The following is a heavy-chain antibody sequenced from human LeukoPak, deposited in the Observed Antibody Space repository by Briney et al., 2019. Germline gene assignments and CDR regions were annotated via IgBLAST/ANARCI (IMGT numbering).Heavy chain of an antibody. CDR3: ARGDGYCSGGSCMIFDY. Sequence: ASVKVSCKASGYTFTSYYMHWVRQAPGQGLEWMGIINPSGGSTSYAQKFQGRVTMTRDTSTSTVYMELSSLRSDDTAVYYCARGDGYCSGGSCMIFDYWGQGTLVTVSS. J-gene: IGHJ4*02. CDR2: INPSGGST. V-gene: IGHV1-46*01. D-gene: IGHD2-15*01. CDR1: GYTFTSYY.